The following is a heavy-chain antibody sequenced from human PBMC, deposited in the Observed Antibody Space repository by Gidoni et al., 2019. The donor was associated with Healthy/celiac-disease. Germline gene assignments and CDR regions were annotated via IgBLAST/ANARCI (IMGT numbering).Heavy chain of an antibody. D-gene: IGHD3-22*01. CDR2: IYYSGST. Sequence: QLQLQESGPGLVKPSETLSLTCTVSGSSFSISTYYWGWIRQPPGKGLEWIGSIYYSGSTYYNPSLKSRVTISVDTSKNQFSLKLSSVTAADTAVYYCASTYYYDSSGGLDYWGQGTLVTVSS. CDR3: ASTYYYDSSGGLDY. J-gene: IGHJ4*02. CDR1: GSSFSISTYY. V-gene: IGHV4-39*01.